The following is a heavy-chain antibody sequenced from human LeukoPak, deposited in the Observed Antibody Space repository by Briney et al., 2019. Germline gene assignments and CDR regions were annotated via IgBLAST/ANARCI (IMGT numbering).Heavy chain of an antibody. D-gene: IGHD4-11*01. CDR3: AKDLGTGPKIQYLRKFDY. CDR2: ISSSSSYI. J-gene: IGHJ4*02. V-gene: IGHV3-21*01. Sequence: GGSLRLSCAASGFIFSNTWMSWVRQAPGKGLEWVSSISSSSSYIYYADSVKGRFTISRDNAKNSLYLQMNSLRAEDTAVYYCAKDLGTGPKIQYLRKFDYWGQGTLVTVSS. CDR1: GFIFSNTW.